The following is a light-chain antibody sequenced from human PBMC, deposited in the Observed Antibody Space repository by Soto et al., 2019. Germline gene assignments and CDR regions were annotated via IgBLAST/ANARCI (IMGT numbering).Light chain of an antibody. CDR3: QQYNSWPPFT. J-gene: IGKJ3*01. V-gene: IGKV3-15*01. Sequence: EIVMTQSPATLSVSPGERATLSCRASQSVSSNLAWYQQKPGQAPRLLIYGASTRAPGIPARFSGSGSGTEFTFTISSLQSEDFVVYYCQQYNSWPPFTFGPGTKVDIK. CDR2: GAS. CDR1: QSVSSN.